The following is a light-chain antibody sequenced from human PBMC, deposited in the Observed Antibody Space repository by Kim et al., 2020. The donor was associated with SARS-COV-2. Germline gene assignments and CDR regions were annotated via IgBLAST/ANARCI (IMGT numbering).Light chain of an antibody. CDR1: KLGDKY. CDR2: QDS. CDR3: QAWDSSTGV. V-gene: IGLV3-1*01. J-gene: IGLJ2*01. Sequence: VSPGQTASITCSGDKLGDKYACWYQQKPCQSPVLVIYQDSKRPSGIPERFSGSNSGNTATLTISGTQAMDEADYYCQAWDSSTGVFGGGTQLTVL.